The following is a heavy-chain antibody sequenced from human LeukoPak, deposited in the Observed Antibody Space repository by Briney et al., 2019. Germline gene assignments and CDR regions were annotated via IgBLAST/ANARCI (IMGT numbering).Heavy chain of an antibody. D-gene: IGHD3-22*01. CDR1: GYTFTGYY. J-gene: IGHJ3*02. V-gene: IGHV1-2*02. CDR2: INPNSGGT. Sequence: ASVKVSCKASGYTFTGYYMHWVRQVPGQGLEWMGWINPNSGGTNYAQKFQGRVTMTRDTSISTAYMELSRLRSDDTAVYYCASRITMIVGYAFDIWGQGTMVTVSS. CDR3: ASRITMIVGYAFDI.